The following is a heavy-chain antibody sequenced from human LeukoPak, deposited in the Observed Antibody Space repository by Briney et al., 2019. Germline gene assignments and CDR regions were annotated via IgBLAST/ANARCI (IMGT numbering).Heavy chain of an antibody. CDR2: ISSSSSYI. J-gene: IGHJ4*02. Sequence: GGSLRLSCAASGFTFSSYSMNWVRQAPGKGLEWVSSISSSSSYIYYADSVKGRFTISRDNAKNSLYLQMNSLRAEDTAVYYCARVVSVLPAAYYFDYWRQGTLVTVSS. CDR1: GFTFSSYS. D-gene: IGHD2-2*01. V-gene: IGHV3-21*01. CDR3: ARVVSVLPAAYYFDY.